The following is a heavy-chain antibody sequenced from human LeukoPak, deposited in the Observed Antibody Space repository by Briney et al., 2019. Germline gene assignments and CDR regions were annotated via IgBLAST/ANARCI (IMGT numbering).Heavy chain of an antibody. V-gene: IGHV3-33*06. Sequence: PGRSLRLSCAASGSTFSSYGMHWVRQAPGKGLEWVAVIWYDGSNKYYADSVKGRFTISRDNSKNTLYLQMNSLRAEDTAVYYCAKGGSSGYYYGNPFDYWGQGTLVTVSS. CDR2: IWYDGSNK. CDR1: GSTFSSYG. CDR3: AKGGSSGYYYGNPFDY. J-gene: IGHJ4*02. D-gene: IGHD3-22*01.